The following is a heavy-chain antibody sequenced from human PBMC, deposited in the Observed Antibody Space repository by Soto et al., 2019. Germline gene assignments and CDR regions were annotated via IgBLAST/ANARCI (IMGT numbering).Heavy chain of an antibody. D-gene: IGHD6-19*01. CDR1: GFTFSSYW. CDR2: IKQDGSEK. J-gene: IGHJ4*02. Sequence: EVQLVESGGGLVQPGGSLRLSCAASGFTFSSYWMSWVRQAPGKGLEWVANIKQDGSEKYYVDSVKGRFTISRDNAKNSLYLQMKSLRAEDTAVYYCSRGLLAVAGTCSYWGQGTLVTVSS. V-gene: IGHV3-7*01. CDR3: SRGLLAVAGTCSY.